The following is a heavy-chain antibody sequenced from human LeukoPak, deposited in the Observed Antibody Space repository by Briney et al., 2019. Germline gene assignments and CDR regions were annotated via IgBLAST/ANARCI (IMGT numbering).Heavy chain of an antibody. V-gene: IGHV1-2*06. CDR3: ARAELADYGDYGYFDY. J-gene: IGHJ4*02. D-gene: IGHD4-17*01. CDR1: GGTFSSYA. Sequence: ASVKVSCKASGGTFSSYAISWVRQAPGQGLEWMRRINPNSGGTNYAQKFQGRVTMTRDTSISTAYMELSRLRSDDTAVYYCARAELADYGDYGYFDYWGPGTLVTVSS. CDR2: INPNSGGT.